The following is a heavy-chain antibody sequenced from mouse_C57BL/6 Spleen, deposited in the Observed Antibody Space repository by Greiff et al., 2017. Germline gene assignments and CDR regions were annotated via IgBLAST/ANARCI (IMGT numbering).Heavy chain of an antibody. CDR1: GYTFTSYG. V-gene: IGHV1-81*01. J-gene: IGHJ2*01. CDR3: ARNAISTVVADY. CDR2: IYPRSGNT. Sequence: QVQLQQSGAELARPGASVKLSCKASGYTFTSYGISWVKQRTGQGLEWIGEIYPRSGNTYYNEKFKGKATLTADKSSSTAYMELRSLTSEDSAVYFCARNAISTVVADYWGQGTTLTVSA. D-gene: IGHD1-1*01.